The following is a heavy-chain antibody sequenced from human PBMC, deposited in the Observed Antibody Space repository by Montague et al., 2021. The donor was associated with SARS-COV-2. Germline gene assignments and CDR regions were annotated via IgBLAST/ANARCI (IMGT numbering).Heavy chain of an antibody. CDR1: GGSFSGYY. CDR2: INHSGST. J-gene: IGHJ6*02. D-gene: IGHD2-15*01. CDR3: ARGSGCSGGSCYSEWDPYHYYGMDV. Sequence: SETLSLTCAVYGGSFSGYYWSWIRQPPGKGLEWIGEINHSGSTSYNPSPKSRVTISVDTSTNQFSFKLSSVTAVDTDVYYCARGSGCSGGSCYSEWDPYHYYGMDVWGQGTTVTVSS. V-gene: IGHV4-34*01.